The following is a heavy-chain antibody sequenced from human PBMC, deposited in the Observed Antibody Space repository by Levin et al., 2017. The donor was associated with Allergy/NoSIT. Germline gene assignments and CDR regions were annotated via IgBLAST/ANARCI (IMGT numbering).Heavy chain of an antibody. V-gene: IGHV1-8*01. D-gene: IGHD3-3*01. CDR1: GYTFTSYD. J-gene: IGHJ6*02. CDR2: MNPNSGNT. CDR3: ATGGATYYDFWSGYSPRGMDV. Sequence: GESLKISCKASGYTFTSYDINWVRQATGQGLEWMGWMNPNSGNTGYAQKFQGRVTMTRNTSISTAYMELSSLRSEDTAVYYCATGGATYYDFWSGYSPRGMDVWGQGTTVTVSS.